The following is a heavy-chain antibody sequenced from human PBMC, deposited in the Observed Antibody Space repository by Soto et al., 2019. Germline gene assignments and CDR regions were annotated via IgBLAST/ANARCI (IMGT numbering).Heavy chain of an antibody. D-gene: IGHD3-9*01. V-gene: IGHV4-59*01. J-gene: IGHJ5*02. CDR1: GGSISSYY. CDR2: IYYSGST. Sequence: SETLSLTCTVSGGSISSYYWSWIRQPPGKGLEWIGYIYYSGSTNYNPSLKSRVTISVDTSKNQISLKLSSVTAADTAVYYCARSGYYDILTGYFPNWFDPWGQGTLVTVSS. CDR3: ARSGYYDILTGYFPNWFDP.